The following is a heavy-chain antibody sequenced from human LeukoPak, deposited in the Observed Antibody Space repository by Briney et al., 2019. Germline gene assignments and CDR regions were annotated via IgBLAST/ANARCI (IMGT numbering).Heavy chain of an antibody. CDR2: ISSSSSYT. CDR1: GFTFCDYY. J-gene: IGHJ4*02. D-gene: IGHD3-10*01. V-gene: IGHV3-11*06. CDR3: ARDGGSGSYYDY. Sequence: GGSLRLSCAASGFTFCDYYMSWIRQAPGKGLEWVSYISSSSSYTNYADSVKGRFTISRDNAKNSLYLQMNSLRAEDTAVYYCARDGGSGSYYDYWGQGTLVTVSS.